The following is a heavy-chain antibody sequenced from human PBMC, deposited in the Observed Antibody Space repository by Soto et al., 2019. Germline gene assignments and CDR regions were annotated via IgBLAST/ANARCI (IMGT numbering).Heavy chain of an antibody. Sequence: SQTLSLTCAISGDSVSSNSAAWNWIRQSPSRGLEWLGRTYYRSRWYNDYAVSVKSRITINPDTSKNQFSLQLNSVTPEDTAVYYCARVEGPFGVVYYYYYGMDVWGQGTTVTVSS. V-gene: IGHV6-1*01. CDR1: GDSVSSNSAA. J-gene: IGHJ6*02. CDR2: TYYRSRWYN. D-gene: IGHD3-3*01. CDR3: ARVEGPFGVVYYYYYGMDV.